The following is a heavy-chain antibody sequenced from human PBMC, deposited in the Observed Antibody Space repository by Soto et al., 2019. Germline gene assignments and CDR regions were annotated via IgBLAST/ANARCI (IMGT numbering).Heavy chain of an antibody. CDR2: IYYSGST. V-gene: IGHV4-39*01. Sequence: PSETLSLTCTVSGGSISSSSYYWGWIRQPPGKGLEWIGSIYYSGSTYYNPSLKSRVTISVDTSKNQFSLKLSSVTAADTAVYYCARVCYDFWSGYPQKWFDPWGQGTLVTSPQ. CDR1: GGSISSSSYY. J-gene: IGHJ5*02. CDR3: ARVCYDFWSGYPQKWFDP. D-gene: IGHD3-3*01.